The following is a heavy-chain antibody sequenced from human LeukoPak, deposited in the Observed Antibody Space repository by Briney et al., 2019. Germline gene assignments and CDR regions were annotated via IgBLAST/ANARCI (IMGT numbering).Heavy chain of an antibody. V-gene: IGHV4-59*12. J-gene: IGHJ5*02. CDR2: IYYSGST. Sequence: SETLSLTCTVSGGSISSYYWSWIRQPPGKGLEWIGYIYYSGSTYYNPSLKSRVTISVDTSKNQFSLKLSSVTAADTAVYYCARGGDDYGDYGWFDPWGQGTLVTVSS. D-gene: IGHD4-17*01. CDR3: ARGGDDYGDYGWFDP. CDR1: GGSISSYY.